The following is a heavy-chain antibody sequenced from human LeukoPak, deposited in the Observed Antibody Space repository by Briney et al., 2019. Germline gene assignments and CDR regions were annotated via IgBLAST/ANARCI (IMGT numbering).Heavy chain of an antibody. V-gene: IGHV4-34*01. CDR1: GGSFSGYY. D-gene: IGHD6-19*01. Sequence: PSETLSLTCAVYGGSFSGYYWSWIRQPPGKGLEWIGEINHSGSTNYNPSLKSRVTISVDTSKNQFSLKLSSVTAADTAVYYCARGGVAGTFDYYYYMDVWGKGTTVTIS. CDR3: ARGGVAGTFDYYYYMDV. J-gene: IGHJ6*03. CDR2: INHSGST.